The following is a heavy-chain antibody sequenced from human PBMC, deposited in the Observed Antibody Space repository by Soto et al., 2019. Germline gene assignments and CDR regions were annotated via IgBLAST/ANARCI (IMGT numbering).Heavy chain of an antibody. V-gene: IGHV4-30-2*01. CDR1: GGSISSSGYS. Sequence: QLQLQESGSGLVKPSQTLSLTCAVSGGSISSSGYSWSWIRQPPGKGLEWIGYIYHSGSTYYNPSFTSPVTMSKDRSNNQFSLRRTSVTAGYTSVYYCAGGHQLVLNDWGQGTLVTVSS. CDR3: AGGHQLVLND. J-gene: IGHJ4*02. CDR2: IYHSGST. D-gene: IGHD6-13*01.